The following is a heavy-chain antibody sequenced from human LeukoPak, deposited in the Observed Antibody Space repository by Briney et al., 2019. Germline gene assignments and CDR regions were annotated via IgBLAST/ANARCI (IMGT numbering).Heavy chain of an antibody. Sequence: ASVKVSCKASGYTFTSYYMHWVRQAPGQGLEWMGWINPNSGGTNYAQKFQGRVTMTRDTSISTAYMELSRLRSDDTAVYYCARKGSSWTSGFDPWGQGTLVTVSS. V-gene: IGHV1-2*02. D-gene: IGHD6-13*01. CDR2: INPNSGGT. CDR3: ARKGSSWTSGFDP. J-gene: IGHJ5*02. CDR1: GYTFTSYY.